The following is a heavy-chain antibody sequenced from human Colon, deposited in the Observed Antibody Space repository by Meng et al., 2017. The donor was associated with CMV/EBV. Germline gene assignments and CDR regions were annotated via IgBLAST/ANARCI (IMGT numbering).Heavy chain of an antibody. V-gene: IGHV3-21*01. CDR3: AGVACDYGDRHFAY. D-gene: IGHD4/OR15-4a*01. CDR2: ISSTGSFI. J-gene: IGHJ4*02. Sequence: GESLKISCTASGFTFSRYTMNWVRQAPGKGLEWVASISSTGSFIKYVDSVEGRFTISRDNAKTSVYLQMNSLRAEDTAVYYCAGVACDYGDRHFAYWGQGALVTVSS. CDR1: GFTFSRYT.